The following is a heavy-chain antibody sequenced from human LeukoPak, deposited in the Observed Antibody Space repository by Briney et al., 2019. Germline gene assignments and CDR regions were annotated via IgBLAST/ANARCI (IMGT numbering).Heavy chain of an antibody. CDR2: INHSGST. CDR3: ARGLIVVPAAPKHAFDI. D-gene: IGHD2-2*01. V-gene: IGHV4-34*01. J-gene: IGHJ3*02. CDR1: GGSFSGYY. Sequence: SETLSLTCAVYGGSFSGYYWSWIRQPPGKGLEWIGEINHSGSTNYNPSLKSRVTISVDTSKNQFSLKLSSVTAADTAVYYCARGLIVVPAAPKHAFDIWGRGTMVTVSS.